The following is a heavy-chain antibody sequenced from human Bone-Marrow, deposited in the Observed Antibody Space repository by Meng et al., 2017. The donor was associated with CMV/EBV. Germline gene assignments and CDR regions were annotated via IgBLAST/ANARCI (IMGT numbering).Heavy chain of an antibody. J-gene: IGHJ5*02. Sequence: CQASGGTFSSYAISWVRQAPGQGLEWMGGIIPIFGTANYAQKFQGRVTITTDESTSTAYMELSSLRSEDTAVYYCARVPYYGSGYTSPWGQGTLVTVSS. CDR1: GGTFSSYA. CDR3: ARVPYYGSGYTSP. D-gene: IGHD3-10*01. CDR2: IIPIFGTA. V-gene: IGHV1-69*05.